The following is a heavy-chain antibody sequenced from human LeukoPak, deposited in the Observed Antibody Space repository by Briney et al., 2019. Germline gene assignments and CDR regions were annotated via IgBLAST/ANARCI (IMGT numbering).Heavy chain of an antibody. D-gene: IGHD3-22*01. Sequence: GGSLRLSCAASGFTFSRYWMHWVRQAPGKGPLWVSRINRDGSSTKYADTVEGRFVISRDNARNILYLQMNSLRAEDTAVYYCARDYDPDYYDSSGYSDYWGQGTRVTVSS. CDR1: GFTFSRYW. CDR2: INRDGSST. J-gene: IGHJ4*01. V-gene: IGHV3-74*03. CDR3: ARDYDPDYYDSSGYSDY.